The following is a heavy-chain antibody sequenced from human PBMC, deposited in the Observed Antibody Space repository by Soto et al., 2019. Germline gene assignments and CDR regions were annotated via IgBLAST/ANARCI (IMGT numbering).Heavy chain of an antibody. CDR3: ARERYNPTVGATPITDY. V-gene: IGHV1-69*01. CDR2: IIPIFGTA. J-gene: IGHJ4*02. D-gene: IGHD1-26*01. CDR1: GGTFSSYA. Sequence: QVQLVQSGAEVKKPGSSVKVSCKASGGTFSSYAISWVRQAPGQGLEWMGGIIPIFGTANYAEKFQGRVTITADESTSTAYMELSSLRSEDTAVYYCARERYNPTVGATPITDYWGQGTLVTVSS.